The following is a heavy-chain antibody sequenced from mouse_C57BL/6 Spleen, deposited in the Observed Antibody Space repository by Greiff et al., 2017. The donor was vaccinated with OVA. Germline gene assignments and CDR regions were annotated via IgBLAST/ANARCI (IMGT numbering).Heavy chain of an antibody. CDR2: ISYSGST. Sequence: EVQVVESGPGMVKPSQSLSLTCTVTGYSITSGYDWHWIRHFPGNKLEWMGYISYSGSTNYNPSLKSRISITHDTSKNHFFLKLNSVTTEDTATYYCARAYDGYPHWYFDVWGTGTTVTVSS. CDR3: ARAYDGYPHWYFDV. D-gene: IGHD2-3*01. J-gene: IGHJ1*03. V-gene: IGHV3-1*01. CDR1: GYSITSGYD.